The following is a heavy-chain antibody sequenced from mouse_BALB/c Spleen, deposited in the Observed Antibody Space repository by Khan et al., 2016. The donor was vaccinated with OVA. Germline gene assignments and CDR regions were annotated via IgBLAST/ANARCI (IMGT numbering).Heavy chain of an antibody. CDR3: ARGSTMMSWFAY. V-gene: IGHV1-85*01. CDR1: GYTFPGYD. J-gene: IGHJ3*01. CDR2: IFPGDGTT. D-gene: IGHD2-4*01. Sequence: QVQLQQSGAELVKPGASVKLSCKASGYTFPGYDINWVRQRPEQGLEWIGRIFPGDGTTKYNEKFKGKATLPPDKSSSTAYMQLSRLTSEDSAVYFCARGSTMMSWFAYWGQGTLVTVSA.